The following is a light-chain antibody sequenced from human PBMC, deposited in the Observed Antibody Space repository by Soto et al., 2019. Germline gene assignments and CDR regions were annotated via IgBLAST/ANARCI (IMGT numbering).Light chain of an antibody. CDR1: QSVTSSY. Sequence: EIVLTQSPGTLSLSPGERVTLSCRASQSVTSSYIAWYQQKSGQAPRLLLYGASSRATGIPDRFRGSGSGTDFTLTISRLESEDFAVYYCQQYGGLPTFGQGTKVDIK. CDR2: GAS. CDR3: QQYGGLPT. V-gene: IGKV3-20*01. J-gene: IGKJ1*01.